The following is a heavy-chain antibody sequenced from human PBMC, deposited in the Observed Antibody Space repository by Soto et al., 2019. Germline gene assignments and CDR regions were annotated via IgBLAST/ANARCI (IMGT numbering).Heavy chain of an antibody. V-gene: IGHV3-7*04. CDR3: ARAPRYCNI. D-gene: IGHD2-15*01. Sequence: EVQLVESGGGLVQPGGSLRLSCAASGMTFSSYWMSWVRQAPGKGLEWVDNIKQDGSETFYGDSVKGRFTISRDNAKNSLYLLLNSLRAEDSAVYYCARAPRYCNIWGQGTMVTVSS. J-gene: IGHJ3*02. CDR1: GMTFSSYW. CDR2: IKQDGSET.